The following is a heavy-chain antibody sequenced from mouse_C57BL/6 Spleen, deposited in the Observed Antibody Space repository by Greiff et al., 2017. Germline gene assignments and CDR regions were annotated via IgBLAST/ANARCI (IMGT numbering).Heavy chain of an antibody. V-gene: IGHV5-6*01. J-gene: IGHJ2*01. Sequence: EVHLVESGGDLVKPGGSLKLSCASSGFTFSSYGMSWVRQTPDKRLEWVATISSGGSYSDNPASVKGRFTISRDNAKHTLYLQMSSLKSEDTAMYYCARNRGDHYDMDESWGRGTTLTVS. CDR3: ARNRGDHYDMDES. CDR2: ISSGGSYS. D-gene: IGHD2-4*01. CDR1: GFTFSSYG.